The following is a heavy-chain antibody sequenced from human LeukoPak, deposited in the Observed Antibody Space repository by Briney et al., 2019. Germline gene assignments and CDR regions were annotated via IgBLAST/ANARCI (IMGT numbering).Heavy chain of an antibody. CDR2: INPNSGGT. J-gene: IGHJ4*02. Sequence: GASVKVSCKASGYTFTGYYMHWVRQAPGQGLEWMGWINPNSGGTNYEQKFQGRVTMPRDTSTSTAYMELSRLRSDDTAVYYCARDHRAYSQPAGYWGQGTLVTVSS. V-gene: IGHV1-2*02. D-gene: IGHD2-21*01. CDR1: GYTFTGYY. CDR3: ARDHRAYSQPAGY.